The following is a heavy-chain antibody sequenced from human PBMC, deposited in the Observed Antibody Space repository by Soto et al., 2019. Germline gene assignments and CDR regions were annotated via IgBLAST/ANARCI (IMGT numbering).Heavy chain of an antibody. Sequence: QVQLVESGGGVVQPGRSLRLSCAASGFTFSSYAMHWVRQAPGKGLEWVAVISYDGSNKYYADSVKGRFTISRDNSKKTLYLQMNSLRAADTAVYYCARDLTTLNVLRFLEWYHYYYGMDVWGQGTTVTVSS. CDR2: ISYDGSNK. V-gene: IGHV3-30-3*01. D-gene: IGHD3-3*01. CDR3: ARDLTTLNVLRFLEWYHYYYGMDV. J-gene: IGHJ6*01. CDR1: GFTFSSYA.